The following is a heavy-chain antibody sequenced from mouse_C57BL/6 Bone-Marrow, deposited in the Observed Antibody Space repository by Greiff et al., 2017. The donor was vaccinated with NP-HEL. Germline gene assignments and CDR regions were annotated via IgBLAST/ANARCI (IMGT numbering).Heavy chain of an antibody. Sequence: QVQLKESGAELVKPGASVKISCKASGYAFSSYWMNWVKQRPGKGLEWIGQIYPGDGDTNYNGKFKGKATLTADKSSSTAYMQLSSLTSEDSAVYFCARRGLLKTFDYWGQGTTLTVSS. CDR2: IYPGDGDT. CDR3: ARRGLLKTFDY. V-gene: IGHV1-80*01. J-gene: IGHJ2*01. CDR1: GYAFSSYW. D-gene: IGHD2-3*01.